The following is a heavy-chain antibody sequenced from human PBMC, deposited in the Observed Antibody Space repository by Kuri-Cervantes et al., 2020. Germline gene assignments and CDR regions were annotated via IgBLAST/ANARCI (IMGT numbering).Heavy chain of an antibody. CDR1: GGSISSSSYY. CDR3: GREPPGGGLPNY. CDR2: IYYSGST. Sequence: SETLSLTCTVSGGSISSSSYYWGWIRQPPGKGLGWIGYIYYSGSTYYNPSLKSRFTISVDTSKNQFSLMLSSVTAADTAVYYCGREPPGGGLPNYWGQGTLVTVSS. D-gene: IGHD1-14*01. J-gene: IGHJ4*02. V-gene: IGHV4-30-4*08.